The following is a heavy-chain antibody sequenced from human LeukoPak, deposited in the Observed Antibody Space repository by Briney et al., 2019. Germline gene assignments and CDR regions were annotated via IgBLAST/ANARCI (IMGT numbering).Heavy chain of an antibody. Sequence: GRSLSLSCAASGFIFSEYCFNWVRQAAGTGREWVSSIRSCRSYISHADSVKGRFTIARDNAKKSVFPQMNSLRAEDTAVYYCASDRDLGVGNWFDPWGQGTLVTVSS. D-gene: IGHD3-3*01. CDR3: ASDRDLGVGNWFDP. CDR2: IRSCRSYI. J-gene: IGHJ5*02. V-gene: IGHV3-21*01. CDR1: GFIFSEYC.